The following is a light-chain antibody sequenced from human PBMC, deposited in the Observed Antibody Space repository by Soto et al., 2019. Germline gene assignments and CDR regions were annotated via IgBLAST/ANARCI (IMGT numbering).Light chain of an antibody. J-gene: IGKJ1*01. CDR2: KAS. CDR1: QSISSW. Sequence: DIQMTQSPSTLSASVGDRVTITCRANQSISSWLAWYQQKPGKAPKLLIYKASSLESGVPSRFSGSGSETEFTLTISSLQPDDFATYYCQQYNSYWTFGQGTKV. CDR3: QQYNSYWT. V-gene: IGKV1-5*03.